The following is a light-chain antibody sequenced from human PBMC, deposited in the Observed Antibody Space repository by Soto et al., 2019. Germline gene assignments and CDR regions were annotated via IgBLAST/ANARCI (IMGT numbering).Light chain of an antibody. CDR1: QSIDNTH. Sequence: ERVITLSPAPLSLSLCQRETLSLSSRASQSIDNTHLACYQQKPGQAPRLPIHGTSNRATGIPDRFSGSGSGTDFTLTFSRLEPEDFAVYYCEYYGTSITFGGGTKVDI. V-gene: IGKV3-20*01. J-gene: IGKJ4*01. CDR3: EYYGTSIT. CDR2: GTS.